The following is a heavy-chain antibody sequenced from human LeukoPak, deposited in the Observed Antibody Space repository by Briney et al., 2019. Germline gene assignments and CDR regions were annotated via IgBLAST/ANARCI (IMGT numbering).Heavy chain of an antibody. V-gene: IGHV4-4*07. Sequence: SETLSLTCTVSGGSISSYYWSWIRQPAGKGLEWIGRIYTTGSTTYNPSLKSRVTMSVDTSKSQFSLKLSSVTAADTAVYYCARGSYSSSWYWYFDLWGRGALVTVSS. J-gene: IGHJ2*01. CDR3: ARGSYSSSWYWYFDL. CDR2: IYTTGST. CDR1: GGSISSYY. D-gene: IGHD6-13*01.